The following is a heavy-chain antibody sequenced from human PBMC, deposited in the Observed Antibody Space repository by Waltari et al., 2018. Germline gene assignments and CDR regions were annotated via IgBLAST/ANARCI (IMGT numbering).Heavy chain of an antibody. CDR3: ARRSSFSGIAVAYYFDY. CDR2: INHSGST. D-gene: IGHD6-19*01. CDR1: GGSFSGYY. V-gene: IGHV4-34*01. Sequence: QVQLQQWGAGLLKPSETLSLTCAVYGGSFSGYYWSWIRQPPGKGLEWIGEINHSGSTNYNPSLKSRVTISVDTSKNQFSLKLSSVTAADTAVYYCARRSSFSGIAVAYYFDYWGQGTTVTVSS. J-gene: IGHJ4*03.